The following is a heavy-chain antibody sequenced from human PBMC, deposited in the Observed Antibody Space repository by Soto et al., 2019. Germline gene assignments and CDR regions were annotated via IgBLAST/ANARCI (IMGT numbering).Heavy chain of an antibody. CDR2: INHSGST. Sequence: QVQLQQWGAGLLKPSETLSLTCAVYGGSFSGYYWSWIRQPPGKGLEWIGEINHSGSTNYNPSLKGRVTISVDTSKNQFSLKLSSVTAADTAVYYCARGKGRGGYSYGYYWGQGTLVTVSS. CDR3: ARGKGRGGYSYGYY. V-gene: IGHV4-34*01. D-gene: IGHD5-18*01. CDR1: GGSFSGYY. J-gene: IGHJ4*02.